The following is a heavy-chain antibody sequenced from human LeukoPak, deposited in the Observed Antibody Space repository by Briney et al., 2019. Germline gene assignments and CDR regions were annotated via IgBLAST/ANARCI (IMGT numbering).Heavy chain of an antibody. CDR1: GFTFSSYE. D-gene: IGHD3-10*01. Sequence: GGSLRLSCAASGFTFSSYEMNWVRQAPGKGLEWVSYISSSGSTIYYADSVKGRFTISRDNAKNSLYLQMNSLRAEDTAVYYCARAARNYYGSGSYTPHFDYWGQGTLVTVS. J-gene: IGHJ4*02. V-gene: IGHV3-48*03. CDR2: ISSSGSTI. CDR3: ARAARNYYGSGSYTPHFDY.